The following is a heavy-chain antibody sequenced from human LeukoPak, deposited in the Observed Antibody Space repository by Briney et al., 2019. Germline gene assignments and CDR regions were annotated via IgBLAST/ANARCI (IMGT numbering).Heavy chain of an antibody. J-gene: IGHJ3*02. CDR1: GGTFSSYA. CDR2: IIPIFGTA. V-gene: IGHV1-69*13. Sequence: ASVKVSCKASGGTFSSYAISWVRQAPGQGLEWMGGIIPIFGTASYAQKFQGRVTITADESTSTAYMELSSLRSEDTAVYYCARGVLRYFDWLLYGAFDIWGQGTMVTVSS. D-gene: IGHD3-9*01. CDR3: ARGVLRYFDWLLYGAFDI.